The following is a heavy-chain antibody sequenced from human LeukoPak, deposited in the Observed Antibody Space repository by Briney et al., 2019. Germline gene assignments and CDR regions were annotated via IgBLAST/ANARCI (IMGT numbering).Heavy chain of an antibody. Sequence: SGPTLVKPTQTLTLTCTVSGFSLSTSGVGVGWIRQPPGKTLEWLALIYWDGHTRYIPSLKNRLTITKDTSKNQVVLTLANVDPVDTGTYYCAHSSVEFVSSFHFDSWGQGTPVTVSS. CDR2: IYWDGHT. CDR3: AHSSVEFVSSFHFDS. J-gene: IGHJ4*02. CDR1: GFSLSTSGVG. V-gene: IGHV2-5*02. D-gene: IGHD3-10*01.